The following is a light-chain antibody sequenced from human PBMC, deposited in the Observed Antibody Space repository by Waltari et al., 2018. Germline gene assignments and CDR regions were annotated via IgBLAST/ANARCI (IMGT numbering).Light chain of an antibody. CDR2: DVT. CDR3: SSYTSSNTLV. V-gene: IGLV2-14*01. Sequence: QSALTQPASVSGSPGQSITISCTGTSSDFGAYDYVSWYQQYPGKAPKLMIYDVTNRPSGVSNRFSGSKSGNAASLTISGLQAEDEADYYCSSYTSSNTLVFGGGTKLTVL. CDR1: SSDFGAYDY. J-gene: IGLJ2*01.